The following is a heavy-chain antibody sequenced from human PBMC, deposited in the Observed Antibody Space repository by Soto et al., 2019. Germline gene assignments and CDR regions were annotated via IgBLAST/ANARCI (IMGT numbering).Heavy chain of an antibody. D-gene: IGHD3-22*01. CDR2: ISGSGGST. CDR3: ARDYYDSSGYYALFDY. CDR1: GFTFSSYA. V-gene: IGHV3-23*01. Sequence: GGSLRLSCAASGFTFSSYAMSWVRQAPGKGLEWVSAISGSGGSTYYADSVKGRFTISRDNAKNTLYLQMNSLRAEDTAVYYCARDYYDSSGYYALFDYWGQGTLVTVSS. J-gene: IGHJ4*02.